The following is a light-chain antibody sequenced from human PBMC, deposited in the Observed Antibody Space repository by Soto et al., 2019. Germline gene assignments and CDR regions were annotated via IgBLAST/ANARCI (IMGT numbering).Light chain of an antibody. V-gene: IGLV2-8*01. CDR1: SSDVGGHNY. CDR3: TSYAGSDNVI. CDR2: EVI. J-gene: IGLJ2*01. Sequence: QSALTQPPSASGSPGQSVTISCTGTSSDVGGHNYVSWYQQHPDKAPKLLIYEVIQRPSGVPDRFSGSKSGNTASLTVSGLQAEDEADYYCTSYAGSDNVIFGGGTKLTVL.